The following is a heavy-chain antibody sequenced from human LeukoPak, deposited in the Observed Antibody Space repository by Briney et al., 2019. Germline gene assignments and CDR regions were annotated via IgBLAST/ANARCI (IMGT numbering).Heavy chain of an antibody. V-gene: IGHV3-43*02. J-gene: IGHJ6*03. CDR1: GFTFDDYA. CDR2: ISGGGINT. D-gene: IGHD1-1*01. CDR3: AKDKSYVGYNFGLYYYYMDV. Sequence: SGGSLRLSCAASGFTFDDYAMHWVRQAPGKGLEWVSLISGGGINTYYEDSVRGRFTISRDNRRNSLYLQMNSLRTEDTALYYCAKDKSYVGYNFGLYYYYMDVWGKGTTVTVSS.